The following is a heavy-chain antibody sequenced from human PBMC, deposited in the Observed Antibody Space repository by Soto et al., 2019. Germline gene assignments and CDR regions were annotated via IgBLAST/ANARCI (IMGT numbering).Heavy chain of an antibody. Sequence: PGGSLRLSCAASGFTFSSYAMSWVRQAPGKGLEWVSSVTGSGGNTNYADSVRGRFSISRDNSKNALYLQMNSLRAEDTAVYYSAKMDNGNYRVLINYWGQGALVTVSS. CDR2: VTGSGGNT. J-gene: IGHJ4*01. D-gene: IGHD4-4*01. CDR1: GFTFSSYA. V-gene: IGHV3-23*01. CDR3: AKMDNGNYRVLINY.